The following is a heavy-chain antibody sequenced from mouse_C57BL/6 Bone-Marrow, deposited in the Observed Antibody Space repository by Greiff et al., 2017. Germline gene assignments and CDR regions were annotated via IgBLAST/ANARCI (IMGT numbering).Heavy chain of an antibody. CDR2: IYPRSGNT. CDR1: GYTFTSYG. Sequence: VQLQQSGAELARPGASVKLSCKASGYTFTSYGISWVKQRTGQGLEWIGVIYPRSGNTYYNEKFKGKATLTADKSSSTAYMELRSLTSEDSAVYFCAREGLTTVVATRYAMDYWSQGTSVTVSS. J-gene: IGHJ4*01. CDR3: AREGLTTVVATRYAMDY. V-gene: IGHV1-81*01. D-gene: IGHD1-1*01.